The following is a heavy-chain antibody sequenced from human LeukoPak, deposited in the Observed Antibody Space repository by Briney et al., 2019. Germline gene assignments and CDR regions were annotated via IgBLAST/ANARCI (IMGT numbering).Heavy chain of an antibody. Sequence: SETLSLTCTVSGGSISSSSYYWGWIRQPPGKGLEWIGEINHSGSTNYNPSLKSRVTISVDTSKNQFSLKLSSVTAADTAVYYCAKPTSSKSVWGQGTLVTVSS. J-gene: IGHJ4*02. D-gene: IGHD6-13*01. CDR3: AKPTSSKSV. CDR1: GGSISSSSYY. CDR2: INHSGST. V-gene: IGHV4-39*07.